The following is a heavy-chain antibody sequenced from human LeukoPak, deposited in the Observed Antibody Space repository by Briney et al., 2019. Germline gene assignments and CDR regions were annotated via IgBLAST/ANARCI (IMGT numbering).Heavy chain of an antibody. V-gene: IGHV3-33*01. Sequence: GRSLRLSCAASGFTFSSYGMHWVRQAPGKGLEWVAVIWYDGSNKYYADSVKGRFTISRDNSKNTLYLQMSSLRAEDTAVYYCARDLRYFDWYYYYYYGMDVWGKGTTVTVSS. CDR2: IWYDGSNK. D-gene: IGHD3-9*01. J-gene: IGHJ6*04. CDR1: GFTFSSYG. CDR3: ARDLRYFDWYYYYYYGMDV.